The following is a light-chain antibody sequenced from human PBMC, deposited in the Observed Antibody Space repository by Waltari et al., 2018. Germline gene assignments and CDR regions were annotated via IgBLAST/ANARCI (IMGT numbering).Light chain of an antibody. CDR3: SSYTTRSNWV. J-gene: IGLJ3*02. Sequence: QSALTQPASVSGSPGQSITISCTGTSNDVGTYKFVSWYQQHPGKAPKLIIYEVSNRPSGVSNRFSGSKSGNTASLTISGLQTEDEAEYYCSSYTTRSNWVFGGGTKVTVL. V-gene: IGLV2-14*01. CDR1: SNDVGTYKF. CDR2: EVS.